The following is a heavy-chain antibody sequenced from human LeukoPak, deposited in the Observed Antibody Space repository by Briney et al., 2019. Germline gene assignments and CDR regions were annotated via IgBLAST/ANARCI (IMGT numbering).Heavy chain of an antibody. Sequence: SETLSLTCTVSGDSIRSYYWSWIRQPAGKGLEWIGRIYSSGSTNYNPSLKSRVTMSVDTSKNQFSLKLRSVTAADTAVYYCARDSYNYYDSNNYYLLDSWGQGILVTVSS. D-gene: IGHD3-22*01. CDR2: IYSSGST. CDR1: GDSIRSYY. CDR3: ARDSYNYYDSNNYYLLDS. J-gene: IGHJ4*02. V-gene: IGHV4-4*07.